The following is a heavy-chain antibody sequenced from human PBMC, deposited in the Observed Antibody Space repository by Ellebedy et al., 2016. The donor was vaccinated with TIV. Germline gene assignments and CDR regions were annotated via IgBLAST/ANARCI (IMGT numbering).Heavy chain of an antibody. CDR2: ISGSGGGT. D-gene: IGHD3-22*01. CDR1: GFTFSRYG. CDR3: ARSAVVTPACMDV. V-gene: IGHV3-23*01. J-gene: IGHJ6*02. Sequence: PGGSLRLSCGASGFTFSRYGMSWVRQAPGKGLEWVSGISGSGGGTYYADSVKGRFTMSGDNSNNTLYLKMNSLRAEDTAVYYFARSAVVTPACMDVWGQGTTVTVSS.